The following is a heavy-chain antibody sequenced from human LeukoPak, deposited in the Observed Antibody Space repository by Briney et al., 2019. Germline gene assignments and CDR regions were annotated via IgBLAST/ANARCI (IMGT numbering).Heavy chain of an antibody. CDR1: GGSISSGGYY. Sequence: SQTLSLTCTVSGGSISSGGYYWSWIRQHPGKGLEWIGYIYYSGSTYYNPSLKSRVTISVDTSKNQFSLKLSSVTAADTAVYYCARLGGSFSPFDYWGQGTLVTVSS. D-gene: IGHD1-26*01. CDR3: ARLGGSFSPFDY. CDR2: IYYSGST. J-gene: IGHJ4*02. V-gene: IGHV4-31*03.